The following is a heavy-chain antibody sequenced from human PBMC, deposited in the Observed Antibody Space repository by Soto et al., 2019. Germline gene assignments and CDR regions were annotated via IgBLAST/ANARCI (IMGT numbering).Heavy chain of an antibody. D-gene: IGHD5-12*01. CDR3: AREGSXSAYNFAHGIQLWSFDF. J-gene: IGHJ4*02. Sequence: SSETLSLTCTVSGGSIKTFYWSWVRQPAGKGLEWIGRIFSSGSTSFNPSLESRVAMSVDTSKNHFSLNLSSVTAADMAVYYCAREGSXSAYNFAHGIQLWSFDFWGQGALVTVSS. CDR1: GGSIKTFY. CDR2: IFSSGST. V-gene: IGHV4-4*07.